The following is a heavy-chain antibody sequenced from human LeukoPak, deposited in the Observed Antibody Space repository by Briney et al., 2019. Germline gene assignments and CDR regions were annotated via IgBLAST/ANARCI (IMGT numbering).Heavy chain of an antibody. V-gene: IGHV3-11*01. CDR1: GFTFSDYY. CDR2: ISSSGSTI. D-gene: IGHD5-12*01. Sequence: GGSLRLSCAASGFTFSDYYMSWLRQAPGKGLEWVSYISSSGSTIYYADSVKGRFTISRDNAKNSLYLQMNSLRAEDTAVYYCATPSIVATIDDAFDIWGQGTMVTVSS. J-gene: IGHJ3*02. CDR3: ATPSIVATIDDAFDI.